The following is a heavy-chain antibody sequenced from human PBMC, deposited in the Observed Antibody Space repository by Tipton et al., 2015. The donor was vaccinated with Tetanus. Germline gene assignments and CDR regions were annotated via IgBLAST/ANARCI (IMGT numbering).Heavy chain of an antibody. D-gene: IGHD3-3*01. J-gene: IGHJ3*02. CDR3: AKDPSVLRFLEWGAFDI. V-gene: IGHV3-23*01. Sequence: SLRLSCAASGFTFSSYAMHWVRQAPGKGLEWVSAISGSGGSTYYADSVKGRFTISRDNSKNTLYLQMNSLRAEDTAVYYCAKDPSVLRFLEWGAFDIWGQGTMVTVSS. CDR1: GFTFSSYA. CDR2: ISGSGGST.